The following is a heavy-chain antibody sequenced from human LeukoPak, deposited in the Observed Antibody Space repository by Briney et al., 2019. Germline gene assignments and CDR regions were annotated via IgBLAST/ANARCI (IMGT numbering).Heavy chain of an antibody. CDR2: INWNGGST. CDR1: GFTFSTYA. CDR3: ARSRDTHYYYYGMDV. D-gene: IGHD5-24*01. V-gene: IGHV3-20*01. J-gene: IGHJ6*02. Sequence: GGSLRLSCAASGFTFSTYAVNWVRQAPGKGLEWVSGINWNGGSTGYADSVKGRFTISRDNARNSLYLQMNSLRAEDTALYHCARSRDTHYYYYGMDVWGQGTTVTVSS.